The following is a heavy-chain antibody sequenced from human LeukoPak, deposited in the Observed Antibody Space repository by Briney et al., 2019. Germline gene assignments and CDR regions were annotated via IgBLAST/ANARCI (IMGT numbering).Heavy chain of an antibody. Sequence: SETLSLTCTVSGGSISSGGYYWSWIRQHPGKGLEWIGYIYYSGSTYYNPSPKSRVTISVDTSKNQFSLKLSSVTAADTAVYYCARGVVAATPNAFDIWGQGTMVTVSS. CDR2: IYYSGST. CDR3: ARGVVAATPNAFDI. CDR1: GGSISSGGYY. J-gene: IGHJ3*02. D-gene: IGHD2-15*01. V-gene: IGHV4-31*03.